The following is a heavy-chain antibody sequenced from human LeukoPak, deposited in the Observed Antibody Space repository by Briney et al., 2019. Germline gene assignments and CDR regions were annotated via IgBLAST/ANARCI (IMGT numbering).Heavy chain of an antibody. CDR2: ISWNSGSI. V-gene: IGHV3-9*01. CDR3: AKGVGIKPGAFDI. D-gene: IGHD1-14*01. J-gene: IGHJ3*02. CDR1: GFTFDDYA. Sequence: GGSLRLSCAASGFTFDDYAMHWVRHAPGKGLEWVSGISWNSGSIGYADSVKGRFTISRDNAKNSLYLQMNSLRAEDTALYYCAKGVGIKPGAFDIWGQGTVVTVSS.